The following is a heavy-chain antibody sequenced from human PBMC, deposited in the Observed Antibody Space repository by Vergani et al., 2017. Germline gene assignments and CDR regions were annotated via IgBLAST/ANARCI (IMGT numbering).Heavy chain of an antibody. CDR3: ARGVGYCSSTSCYTLDY. V-gene: IGHV4-59*01. D-gene: IGHD2-2*02. Sequence: QVQLQESDPGLVKPSETLSLTCTVSGGSISSYYWSWIRQPPGKGLEWIGYIYYSGSTNYNPSLKSRVTISVDTSKNQFSLKLSSVTAADTAVYYCARGVGYCSSTSCYTLDYWGQGTLVTVSS. CDR1: GGSISSYY. J-gene: IGHJ4*02. CDR2: IYYSGST.